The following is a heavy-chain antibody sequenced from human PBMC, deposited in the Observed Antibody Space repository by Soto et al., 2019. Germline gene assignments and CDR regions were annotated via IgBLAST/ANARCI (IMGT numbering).Heavy chain of an antibody. V-gene: IGHV3-53*01. D-gene: IGHD5-12*01. CDR1: GFTVSSNY. Sequence: PEDSLRLSCAASGFTVSSNYMSWVRQAPWKGLEWVSVIYSGCSTYYADSVKGRFTISRDNSKNTLYLQMNSLRAEDTAVYYCAREVEMATILWGQGTLVTVSS. CDR2: IYSGCST. J-gene: IGHJ4*02. CDR3: AREVEMATIL.